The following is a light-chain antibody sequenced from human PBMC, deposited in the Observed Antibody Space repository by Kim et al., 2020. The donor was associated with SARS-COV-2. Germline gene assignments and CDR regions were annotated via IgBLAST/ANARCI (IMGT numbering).Light chain of an antibody. V-gene: IGKV3-15*01. CDR2: GAT. Sequence: EIVMTQSPVTLSVSPGERATLSCRASQSVSSNLAWYQQKPGQAPRLLIYGATTRATGIPARFSGRGSGTEFTLTISSLQSEDFAVYYCQQYDNWPPLTFGGGTKVDIK. J-gene: IGKJ4*01. CDR1: QSVSSN. CDR3: QQYDNWPPLT.